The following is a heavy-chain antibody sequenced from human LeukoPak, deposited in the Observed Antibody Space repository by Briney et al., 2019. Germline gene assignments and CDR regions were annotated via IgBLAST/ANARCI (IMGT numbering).Heavy chain of an antibody. J-gene: IGHJ6*02. Sequence: KPSETLSLTCTVSGGSISSYYWSWIRQPPGKGLEWIGYIYYSGSTNYNPSLKSRVTISVDTSKNQFSLKLSSVTAGDTAVYYCARDKRMGYYYYYGMDVWGQGTTVTVSS. CDR3: ARDKRMGYYYYYGMDV. D-gene: IGHD5-24*01. V-gene: IGHV4-59*01. CDR1: GGSISSYY. CDR2: IYYSGST.